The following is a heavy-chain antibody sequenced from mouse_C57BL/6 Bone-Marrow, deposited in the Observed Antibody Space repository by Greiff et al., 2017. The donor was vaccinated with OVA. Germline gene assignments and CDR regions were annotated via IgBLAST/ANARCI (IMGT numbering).Heavy chain of an antibody. CDR3: TRDGNYLAWFAY. D-gene: IGHD2-1*01. V-gene: IGHV1-15*01. J-gene: IGHJ3*01. CDR1: GYTFTDYE. CDR2: IDPETGGT. Sequence: VQLQQSGAELVRPGASVTLSCKASGYTFTDYEMHWVKQTPVHGLEWIGAIDPETGGTAYNQKFKGKAILTADKSSSTAYMELRSLTSEDSAVYYCTRDGNYLAWFAYWGQGTLVTVSA.